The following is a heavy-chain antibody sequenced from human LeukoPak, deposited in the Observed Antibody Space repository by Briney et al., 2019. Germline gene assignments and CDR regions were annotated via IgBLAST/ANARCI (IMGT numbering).Heavy chain of an antibody. Sequence: GGSLRLSCAASGFIFDTYGMHWVRQAPGKGLEWVSVIYGADKTQYAGSVKGRFTISRDKSKNTLYLQMNSLRVEDTAVYYCARARYLDLWGRGTLVIVSS. J-gene: IGHJ2*01. CDR3: ARARYLDL. CDR2: IYGADKT. V-gene: IGHV3-53*01. CDR1: GFIFDTYG.